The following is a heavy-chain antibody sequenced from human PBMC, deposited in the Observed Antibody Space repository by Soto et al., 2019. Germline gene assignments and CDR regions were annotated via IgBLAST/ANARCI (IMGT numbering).Heavy chain of an antibody. CDR2: ISYDGNNK. CDR1: GFTFSSYG. CDR3: AKDEVLVVAVARDYSGMDV. D-gene: IGHD2-15*01. V-gene: IGHV3-30*18. J-gene: IGHJ6*02. Sequence: QVQLVESGGGVVQPGRSLRLSCAASGFTFSSYGMHWVRQAPGKGLEWVAVISYDGNNKYYADSVKGRFTISRDNSKNPLYLQMSSLRAEDTAVYYCAKDEVLVVAVARDYSGMDVWGQGTTVTVSS.